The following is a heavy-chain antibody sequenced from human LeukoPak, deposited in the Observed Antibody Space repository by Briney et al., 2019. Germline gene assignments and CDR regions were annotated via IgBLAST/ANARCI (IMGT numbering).Heavy chain of an antibody. CDR2: ISSSSSTV. CDR1: GFTVSSNY. V-gene: IGHV3-48*02. Sequence: GSLRLSCAASGFTVSSNYMSWFRQAPGKGLEWVSYISSSSSTVYYADSLKGRFTISRDNAKNSLYLQMNSLRDEDTAVYYCARAQTYYGSGSYLYWGQGTLVTVSS. CDR3: ARAQTYYGSGSYLY. D-gene: IGHD3-10*01. J-gene: IGHJ4*02.